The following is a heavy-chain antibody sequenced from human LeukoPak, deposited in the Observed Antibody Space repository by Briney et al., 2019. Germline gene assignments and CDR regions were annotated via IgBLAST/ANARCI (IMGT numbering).Heavy chain of an antibody. Sequence: SETLSLTCAVYGGSFSGYYWSWIRQPPGKGLEWIGEINHSGSTNYNPSLKSRVTISVDTSKNQFSLKLSSVTAADTAVYYCARGPPPDLDYWGRGTLVTVSS. CDR2: INHSGST. CDR1: GGSFSGYY. CDR3: ARGPPPDLDY. V-gene: IGHV4-34*01. J-gene: IGHJ4*02.